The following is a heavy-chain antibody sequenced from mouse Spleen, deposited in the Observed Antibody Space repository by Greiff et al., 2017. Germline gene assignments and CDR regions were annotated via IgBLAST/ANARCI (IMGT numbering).Heavy chain of an antibody. Sequence: QVQLKQPGAELVKPGASVKLSCKASGYTFTSYWMHWVKQRPGQGLEWIGEINPSNGRTNYNEKFKSKATLTVDKSSSTAYMQLSSLTSEDSAVYYCASQSGDGNYFAYWGQGTLVTVSA. V-gene: IGHV1S81*02. J-gene: IGHJ3*01. CDR3: ASQSGDGNYFAY. D-gene: IGHD2-1*01. CDR1: GYTFTSYW. CDR2: INPSNGRT.